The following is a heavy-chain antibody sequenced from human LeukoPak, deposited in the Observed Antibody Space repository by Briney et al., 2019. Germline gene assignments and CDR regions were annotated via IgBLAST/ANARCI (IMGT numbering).Heavy chain of an antibody. CDR1: GYTFTSYD. V-gene: IGHV1-8*01. J-gene: IGHJ4*02. D-gene: IGHD6-6*01. CDR2: MNPNSGNT. Sequence: ASVKVSCKASGYTFTSYDINWVRQATGQGLEWMGWMNPNSGNTGYAQKFQGRVTMTRNTSISTAYMELSSLRSEDTAVYYCARGYDSSSSDVPYYFDYWGQGTLVTVSS. CDR3: ARGYDSSSSDVPYYFDY.